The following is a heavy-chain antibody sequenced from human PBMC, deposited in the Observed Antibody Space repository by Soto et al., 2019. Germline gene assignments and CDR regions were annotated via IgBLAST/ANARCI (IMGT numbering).Heavy chain of an antibody. CDR3: ARISCKGGSCYFDFDH. Sequence: ASVKVSCKASGYTFTSYGTSWVRQAPGQGLEWMGWISAYNGNTNYAQKLQGRVTMTTDTSTSTAYMELRSLRSDDTAVYFCARISCKGGSCYFDFDHWGQGTLVTVSS. D-gene: IGHD2-15*01. CDR1: GYTFTSYG. J-gene: IGHJ4*02. V-gene: IGHV1-18*04. CDR2: ISAYNGNT.